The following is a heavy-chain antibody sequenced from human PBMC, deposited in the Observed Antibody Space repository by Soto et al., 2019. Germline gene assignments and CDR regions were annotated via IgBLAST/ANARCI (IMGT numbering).Heavy chain of an antibody. CDR1: GGSISSGGYY. CDR2: IYYSGST. J-gene: IGHJ4*02. Sequence: SETLSLTCTVSGGSISSGGYYWSWIRQHPGKGLEWIGYIYYSGSTYYNPSLKSRVTISVDTSKNQFSLKLSSVTAADTAVYYCASAVVTATQYYFDYWGQGTLVTVSS. V-gene: IGHV4-31*03. CDR3: ASAVVTATQYYFDY. D-gene: IGHD2-21*02.